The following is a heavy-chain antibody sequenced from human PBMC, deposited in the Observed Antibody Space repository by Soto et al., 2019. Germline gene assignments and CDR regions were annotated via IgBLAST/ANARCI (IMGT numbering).Heavy chain of an antibody. CDR1: GGSINNSSFY. CDR2: IYYSGSA. CDR3: ARRPLVRGIIPYYFDS. D-gene: IGHD3-10*01. V-gene: IGHV4-39*01. Sequence: SETLSLTCTVSGGSINNSSFYWGWVRQPPGKRMEWIGSIYYSGSAYYNPSLKSRLTISVDTSKNQFSLNLSSVTAADTAVYFCARRPLVRGIIPYYFDSWGQGTLVTVSS. J-gene: IGHJ4*02.